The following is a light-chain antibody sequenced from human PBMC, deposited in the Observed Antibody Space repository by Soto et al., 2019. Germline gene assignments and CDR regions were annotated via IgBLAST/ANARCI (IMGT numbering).Light chain of an antibody. J-gene: IGKJ5*01. Sequence: IQLTQSPSSLSASVGDRVTITCRASQGISSYLGWYQQKPGKAPNLLIYDASTLQSGVPSRFSGSGSGTEFTLTISSLQPEDFATYNCQQFHTYPFGFGQGTRLEIK. CDR2: DAS. CDR1: QGISSY. V-gene: IGKV1-9*01. CDR3: QQFHTYPFG.